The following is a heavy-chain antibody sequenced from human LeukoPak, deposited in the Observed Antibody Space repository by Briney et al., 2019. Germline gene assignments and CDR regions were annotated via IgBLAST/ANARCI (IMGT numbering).Heavy chain of an antibody. D-gene: IGHD6-19*01. CDR1: GYSFNAFD. CDR2: INPNSGAT. V-gene: IGHV1-2*06. Sequence: ASVKVSRKASGYSFNAFDIHWVRQAPGQGLEWVGRINPNSGATDYAQKFRAGVTLTRDTTTNTVYMELSSLRSDDTAVYYCARDGSHWSSFHYWGQGTLVIVSS. J-gene: IGHJ4*02. CDR3: ARDGSHWSSFHY.